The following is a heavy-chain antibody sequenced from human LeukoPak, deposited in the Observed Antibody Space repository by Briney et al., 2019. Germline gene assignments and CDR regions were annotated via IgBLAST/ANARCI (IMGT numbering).Heavy chain of an antibody. D-gene: IGHD3-10*01. CDR2: ISYDGSNK. J-gene: IGHJ4*02. CDR3: AKTNNYGSGSYPNS. CDR1: GFTFSSYG. V-gene: IGHV3-30*18. Sequence: GGSLRLSCAASGFTFSSYGMHWVRQAPGKGLEWVAVISYDGSNKYYADSVKGRFTISRDNSKNTLYLQMNSLRAEDTAVYYCAKTNNYGSGSYPNSWGQGTLDTVSS.